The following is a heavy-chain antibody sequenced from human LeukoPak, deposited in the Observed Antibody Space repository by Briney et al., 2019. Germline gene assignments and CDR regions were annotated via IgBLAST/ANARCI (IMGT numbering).Heavy chain of an antibody. CDR1: GFNLTGYW. V-gene: IGHV3-74*01. Sequence: PGGAPRLSCAAPGFNLTGYWMHWGRQAAGKGLVWVARMNSAGTTINYADSVRGRFTISRDNAGNALYLQMSSPRAEDTAIYYCIREIQVRASASLGYWGQGTLVTVSS. CDR2: MNSAGTTI. J-gene: IGHJ4*01. CDR3: IREIQVRASASLGY. D-gene: IGHD2-2*01.